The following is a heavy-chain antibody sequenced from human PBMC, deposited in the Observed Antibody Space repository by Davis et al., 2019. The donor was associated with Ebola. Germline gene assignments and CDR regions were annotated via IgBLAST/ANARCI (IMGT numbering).Heavy chain of an antibody. V-gene: IGHV3-11*01. Sequence: GESLKISCAASGFTVSSNYMSWVRQAPGKGLEWVSYISSSGSTIYYADSVKGRFTISRDNAKNSLYLQMNSMRAEDTAVYYCARGKWFDPWGQGTLVSVTS. J-gene: IGHJ5*02. CDR1: GFTVSSNY. CDR3: ARGKWFDP. CDR2: ISSSGSTI.